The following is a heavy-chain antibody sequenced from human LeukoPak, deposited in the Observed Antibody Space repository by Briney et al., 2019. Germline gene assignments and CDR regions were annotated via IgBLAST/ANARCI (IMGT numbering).Heavy chain of an antibody. J-gene: IGHJ4*02. CDR3: ARGRASQGIDY. D-gene: IGHD5-12*01. V-gene: IGHV4-34*01. CDR2: INHSGST. Sequence: SETLCLTCAVYGGSFSGYYWSWIRQPPGKGLEWIGEINHSGSTNYNPSLKSRVTISVDTSKNQSSLKLSSVTAADTAVYYCARGRASQGIDYWGQGTLVTVSS. CDR1: GGSFSGYY.